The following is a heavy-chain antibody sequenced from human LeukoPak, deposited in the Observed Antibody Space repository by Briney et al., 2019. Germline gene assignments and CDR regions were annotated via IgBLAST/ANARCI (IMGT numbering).Heavy chain of an antibody. Sequence: GGSLRLSCAASGFTFSSNSMNWVRQAPGKGPEWVSYISSGSGTIYYADSVRGRFTISRDNAKNSLYLQMNSLRAEDTAVYYCARRISVGALDIWGQGTLVTVSS. CDR2: ISSGSGTI. J-gene: IGHJ4*02. CDR3: ARRISVGALDI. D-gene: IGHD4/OR15-4a*01. CDR1: GFTFSSNS. V-gene: IGHV3-48*01.